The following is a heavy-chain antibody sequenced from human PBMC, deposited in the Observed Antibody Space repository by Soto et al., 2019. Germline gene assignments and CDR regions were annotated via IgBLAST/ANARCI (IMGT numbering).Heavy chain of an antibody. J-gene: IGHJ4*02. V-gene: IGHV1-69*12. D-gene: IGHD2-15*01. CDR3: ARESRYCSGGSCYILPGIDY. CDR1: GGTFSSYA. CDR2: IIPIFGTA. Sequence: QVQLVQSGAEVKKPGSSVKVSCKASGGTFSSYAISWVRQAPGQGLEWMGGIIPIFGTANYAQKFQGRVTITADEFTSTAYMELSSLRSEVTAVYYCARESRYCSGGSCYILPGIDYWGQGTLVTVSS.